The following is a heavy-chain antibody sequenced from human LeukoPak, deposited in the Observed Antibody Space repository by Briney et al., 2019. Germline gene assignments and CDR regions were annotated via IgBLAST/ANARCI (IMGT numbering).Heavy chain of an antibody. D-gene: IGHD1-1*01. CDR3: ARDQLGPFDY. Sequence: GGSLRLSCAAYGFTFSTYWMTWVRQAPGKGLEWVANIKQDGSEKYYVDSVKGRFTISRDNAKNSLYLQMNSLRAEDTAVYYCARDQLGPFDYWGQGTLVTVSP. CDR2: IKQDGSEK. J-gene: IGHJ4*02. V-gene: IGHV3-7*04. CDR1: GFTFSTYW.